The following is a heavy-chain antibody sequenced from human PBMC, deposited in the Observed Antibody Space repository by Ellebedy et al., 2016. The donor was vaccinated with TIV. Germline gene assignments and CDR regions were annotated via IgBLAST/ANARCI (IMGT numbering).Heavy chain of an antibody. CDR2: ISGSGDAT. Sequence: GGSLRLSCAASGFTFSSHWMSWVRQAPGKGLEWVSIISGSGDATNYADSVKGRFTMSRDNSKNMLYLQMNSLRVEDTAVYYCAKRGFFDCWGQGTLVTVSS. V-gene: IGHV3-23*01. CDR1: GFTFSSHW. J-gene: IGHJ4*02. CDR3: AKRGFFDC. D-gene: IGHD5-12*01.